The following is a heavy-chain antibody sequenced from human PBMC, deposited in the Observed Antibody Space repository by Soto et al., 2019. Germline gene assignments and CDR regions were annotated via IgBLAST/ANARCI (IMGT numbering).Heavy chain of an antibody. Sequence: ASVKVSCKASGYTFTSYGISWVRQAPGQGLEWMGWISAYNGNTNYAQKLQGRVTMTTDTSTSTAYMELRSLRSDDTAVYYCARDRDSFITGTTDYYYYYMDVWGKGTTVTVSS. CDR2: ISAYNGNT. V-gene: IGHV1-18*01. CDR1: GYTFTSYG. CDR3: ARDRDSFITGTTDYYYYYMDV. D-gene: IGHD1-7*01. J-gene: IGHJ6*03.